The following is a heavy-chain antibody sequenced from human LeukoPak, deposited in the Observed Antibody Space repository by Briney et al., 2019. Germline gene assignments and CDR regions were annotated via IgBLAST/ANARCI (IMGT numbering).Heavy chain of an antibody. Sequence: SVKVSSKAPRGTFISYTISSVPPTPGQGLEWMARIIPILGIANYAQKFQGRVTITADKSTSTAYMELSSLRSEDTAVYYCARMPCSGGSSYPDYWGQGTLVTVSS. V-gene: IGHV1-69*02. CDR3: ARMPCSGGSSYPDY. D-gene: IGHD2-15*01. CDR1: RGTFISYT. J-gene: IGHJ4*02. CDR2: IIPILGIA.